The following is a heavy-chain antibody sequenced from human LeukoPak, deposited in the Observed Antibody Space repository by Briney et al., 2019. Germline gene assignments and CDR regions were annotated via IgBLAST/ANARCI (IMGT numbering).Heavy chain of an antibody. CDR3: AKGPQLNSGYHPDY. CDR2: ITGSDDRT. Sequence: GFLRLSCAGSGFTFNGAAMTWVRQAPGKGPEWVSTITGSDDRTYYADSVKGRFTISRDYSRNMLHLQMNSLRTEDTAIYYCAKGPQLNSGYHPDYWGQGTLVTVSS. D-gene: IGHD3-22*01. CDR1: GFTFNGAA. V-gene: IGHV3-23*01. J-gene: IGHJ4*02.